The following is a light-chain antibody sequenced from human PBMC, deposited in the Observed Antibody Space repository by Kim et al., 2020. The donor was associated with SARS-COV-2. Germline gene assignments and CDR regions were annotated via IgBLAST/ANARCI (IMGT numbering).Light chain of an antibody. V-gene: IGKV1-9*01. CDR3: QQLNSYPRLT. CDR2: AES. J-gene: IGKJ4*01. CDR1: QGISSY. Sequence: SVGDRVTITCRASQGISSYLAWYQQKPGKAPKLLIYAESTLQSGVPSRFSGSGSGTEFTLTISSLQPEDFATYYCQQLNSYPRLTFGGGTKVEIK.